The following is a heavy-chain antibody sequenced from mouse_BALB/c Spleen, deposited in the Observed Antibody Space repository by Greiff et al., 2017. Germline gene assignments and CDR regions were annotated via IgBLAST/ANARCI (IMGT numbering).Heavy chain of an antibody. CDR2: ISSGGST. CDR1: GFTFSSYA. Sequence: EVQLVESGGGLVKPGGSLKLSCAASGFTFSSYAMSWVRQTPEKRLEWVASISSGGSTYYPDSVKGRFTISRDNARNILYLQMSSLRSEDTAMYYCARERGTTGFAYWGQGTLVTVSA. J-gene: IGHJ3*01. CDR3: ARERGTTGFAY. D-gene: IGHD1-1*01. V-gene: IGHV5-6-5*01.